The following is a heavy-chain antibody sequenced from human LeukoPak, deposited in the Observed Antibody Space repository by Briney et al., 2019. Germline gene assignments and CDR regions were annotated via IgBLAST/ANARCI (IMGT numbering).Heavy chain of an antibody. D-gene: IGHD3-3*01. CDR3: AKDASTWSRLPGWKDY. V-gene: IGHV3-23*01. Sequence: PGGPLRLSCAASGFTFSSYAMSWVRQAPGKGLEWVSAISGSGGSTYYADSVKGRFTISRDNSKNTLYLQMNSLRAEDTAVYYCAKDASTWSRLPGWKDYWGQGTLVTVSS. CDR2: ISGSGGST. J-gene: IGHJ4*02. CDR1: GFTFSSYA.